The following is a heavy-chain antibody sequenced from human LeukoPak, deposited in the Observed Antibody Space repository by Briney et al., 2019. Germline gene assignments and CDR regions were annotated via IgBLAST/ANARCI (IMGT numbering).Heavy chain of an antibody. V-gene: IGHV3-23*01. CDR3: ARETTVTFPDAFDI. J-gene: IGHJ3*02. D-gene: IGHD4-17*01. CDR1: GFTFSSYA. CDR2: IGGDGNT. Sequence: GGSLRLSCAASGFTFSSYAMSWVRHGPGKGLEWVSSIGGDGNTYYAESVKGRFTISRDNFKNTMYLQMNGLRAEDTAVYYCARETTVTFPDAFDIWGQGTMVTVSS.